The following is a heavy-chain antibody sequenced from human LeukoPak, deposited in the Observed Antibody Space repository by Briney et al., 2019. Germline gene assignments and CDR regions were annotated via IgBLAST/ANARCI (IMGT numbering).Heavy chain of an antibody. V-gene: IGHV3-30*03. CDR1: GGIFSSNC. Sequence: GESLRLSCTASGGIFSSNCLRWIRQPPGKGLEWVAVTSDGGSNKYYADSVKGRFTISRDNSINTLYLQMNSLRAEDTAVYYCARGYNSAFDIWGQGTMVTVSS. D-gene: IGHD5-24*01. CDR3: ARGYNSAFDI. J-gene: IGHJ3*02. CDR2: TSDGGSNK.